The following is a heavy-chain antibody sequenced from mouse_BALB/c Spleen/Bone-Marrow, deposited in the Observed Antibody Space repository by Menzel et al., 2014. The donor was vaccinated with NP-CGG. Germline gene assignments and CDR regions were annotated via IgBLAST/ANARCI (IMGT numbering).Heavy chain of an antibody. CDR3: ARSRFPDYGSSPFDY. CDR2: ISSGSSTI. Sequence: EVQVVESGGGLVQPGGSRKLSCAASGFTFSSFGMHWVRQAPEKGLEWVAYISSGSSTIYYADTVKGRFTISRDNPKNILFLQMTSLRSEDTAMYYCARSRFPDYGSSPFDYWGQGPTLTVSS. J-gene: IGHJ2*01. D-gene: IGHD1-1*01. CDR1: GFTFSSFG. V-gene: IGHV5-17*02.